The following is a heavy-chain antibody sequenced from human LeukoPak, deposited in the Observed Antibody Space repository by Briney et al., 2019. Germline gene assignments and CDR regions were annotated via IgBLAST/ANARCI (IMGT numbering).Heavy chain of an antibody. CDR3: ARAVGYCSGGSCSLDY. J-gene: IGHJ4*02. CDR1: GGSFSGYY. CDR2: INHSGST. Sequence: ASETLSLTCAVYGGSFSGYYWSWIRQPPGKGLEWIGEINHSGSTNYNPSFKSRVTISVDTSKNQFSLKLSSVTAADTAVYYCARAVGYCSGGSCSLDYWGQGTLVTVSS. V-gene: IGHV4-34*01. D-gene: IGHD2-15*01.